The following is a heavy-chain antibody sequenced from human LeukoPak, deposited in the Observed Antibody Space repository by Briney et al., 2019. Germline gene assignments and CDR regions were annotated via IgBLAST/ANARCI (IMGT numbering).Heavy chain of an antibody. V-gene: IGHV4-34*01. D-gene: IGHD2-15*01. J-gene: IGHJ4*02. CDR3: ARPGYCSGGSCSDY. CDR1: GGSFSGYY. Sequence: PSETLSLTCAVYGGSFSGYYWSWIRQPPGKGPEWIGEINHSGSTNYNPSLKSRVTISVDTSKNQFSLKLSSVTAADTAVYYCARPGYCSGGSCSDYWGQGTLVTVSS. CDR2: INHSGST.